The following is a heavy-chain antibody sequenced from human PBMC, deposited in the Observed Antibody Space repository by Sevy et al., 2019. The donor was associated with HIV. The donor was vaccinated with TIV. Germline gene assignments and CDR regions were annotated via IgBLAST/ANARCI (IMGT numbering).Heavy chain of an antibody. V-gene: IGHV3-23*01. CDR3: AKGRVLSRLGEDQFYFDY. D-gene: IGHD3-16*01. CDR2: ISGSGGST. CDR1: GFTFSSYA. Sequence: GGSLRLSCAASGFTFSSYAMSWVRQAPGKVLEWVSAISGSGGSTYYADSVKGRFTISRDNSKNTLFLQMDSLRVEDTAVYNCAKGRVLSRLGEDQFYFDYWGQGTLVTVSS. J-gene: IGHJ4*02.